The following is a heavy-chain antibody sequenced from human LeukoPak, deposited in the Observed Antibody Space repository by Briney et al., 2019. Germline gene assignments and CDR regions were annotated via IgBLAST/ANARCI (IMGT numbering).Heavy chain of an antibody. Sequence: GGSLRLSCAASGFTFSSYAMSWVRQAPGKGLEWVSAISGSGGSTYYADSVKGRSTISRDNSKNTLYLQMNSLRAEDTAVYYCAKETYYYDSSGYYPDAFDIWGQGTMVTVSS. J-gene: IGHJ3*02. V-gene: IGHV3-23*01. CDR2: ISGSGGST. CDR3: AKETYYYDSSGYYPDAFDI. D-gene: IGHD3-22*01. CDR1: GFTFSSYA.